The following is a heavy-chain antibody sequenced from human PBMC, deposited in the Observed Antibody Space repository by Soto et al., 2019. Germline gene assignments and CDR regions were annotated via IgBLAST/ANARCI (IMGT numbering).Heavy chain of an antibody. D-gene: IGHD6-19*01. CDR2: VYYTGST. V-gene: IGHV4-59*01. Sequence: SETLSLTCSVSGGSISGSYWSWIRQSPGKGLEWLGYVYYTGSTNYSPSLRSRVSISVDTSKNEFSLRLSSVTAADTAVYFCARSVAVPGAHIDYWGQGTQVTVPQ. CDR1: GGSISGSY. J-gene: IGHJ4*02. CDR3: ARSVAVPGAHIDY.